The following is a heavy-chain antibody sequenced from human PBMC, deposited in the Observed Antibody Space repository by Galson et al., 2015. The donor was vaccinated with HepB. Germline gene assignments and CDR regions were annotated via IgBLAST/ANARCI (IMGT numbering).Heavy chain of an antibody. CDR1: GFTFSSYG. Sequence: SLRLSCAASGFTFSSYGMHWVRQAPGKGLEWVAVIWYDGSNKYYADSVKGRFTISRDNSKNTLYLQMNSLRAEDTAVYYCARDSKVAATLFDYWGRGTLVTVSS. CDR3: ARDSKVAATLFDY. V-gene: IGHV3-33*01. D-gene: IGHD6-19*01. J-gene: IGHJ4*02. CDR2: IWYDGSNK.